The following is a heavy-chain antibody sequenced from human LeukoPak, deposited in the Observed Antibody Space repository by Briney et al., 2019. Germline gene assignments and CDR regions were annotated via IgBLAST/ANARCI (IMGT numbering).Heavy chain of an antibody. J-gene: IGHJ4*02. D-gene: IGHD6-25*01. Sequence: GGSLRLSCAASGFTFSSYSMNWVRQAPGKGLEWVSYISSSSSTIYYADSVKGRFTISRDNAKNSLYLQMNSLRAEDTAVYYCARKQNGGDDYWGQGTLVTVSS. CDR2: ISSSSSTI. CDR1: GFTFSSYS. V-gene: IGHV3-48*01. CDR3: ARKQNGGDDY.